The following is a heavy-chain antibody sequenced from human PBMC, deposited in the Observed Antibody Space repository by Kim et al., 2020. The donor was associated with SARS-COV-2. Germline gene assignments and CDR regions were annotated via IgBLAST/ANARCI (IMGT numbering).Heavy chain of an antibody. D-gene: IGHD4-17*01. CDR2: IYYSGST. CDR3: ARGGRYGDLANTDY. Sequence: SETLSLTCTVSGGSISSGDYYWSWIRQPPGKGLEWIGYIYYSGSTYYNPSLKSRVTISVDTSKNQFSLKLSSVTAADTAVYYCARGGRYGDLANTDYWGQGTMVTVSS. V-gene: IGHV4-30-4*01. CDR1: GGSISSGDYY. J-gene: IGHJ4*02.